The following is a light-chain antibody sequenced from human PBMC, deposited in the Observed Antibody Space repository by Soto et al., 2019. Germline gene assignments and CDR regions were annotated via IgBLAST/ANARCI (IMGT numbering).Light chain of an antibody. J-gene: IGLJ1*01. CDR1: SSDIGGYNF. V-gene: IGLV2-14*01. CDR2: EVT. CDR3: SSFTSSSTDV. Sequence: QSVLNQPASVSGSLGQSITVSCTGTSSDIGGYNFVSWYRHHPGKAPKLMIYEVTNRPSGVSNRFSGSRSGNTASLTISGLQAEDEGDYYCSSFTSSSTDVFGTGTKVTVL.